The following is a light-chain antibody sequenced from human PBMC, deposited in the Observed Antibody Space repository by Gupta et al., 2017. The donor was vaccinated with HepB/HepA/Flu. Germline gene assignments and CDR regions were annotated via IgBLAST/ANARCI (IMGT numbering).Light chain of an antibody. CDR1: QSVLYNSNNKNY. CDR3: QQYFNTPWT. CDR2: GAS. V-gene: IGKV4-1*01. J-gene: IGKJ1*01. Sequence: DTVMTQSPDLLVVSLGERATINCKSSQSVLYNSNNKNYLAWYQQKPGQPPKLLIYGASTRESGVPDRFSGRASGTDFTLSISILHAEDVAVYYCQQYFNTPWTFGQGTKVEIK.